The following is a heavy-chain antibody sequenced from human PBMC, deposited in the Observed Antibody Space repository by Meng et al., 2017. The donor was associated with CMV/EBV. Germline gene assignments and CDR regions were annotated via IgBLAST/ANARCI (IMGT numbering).Heavy chain of an antibody. J-gene: IGHJ4*02. CDR3: AREGAMVGATPPCNDY. Sequence: ASVKVSCKASGYTFTSYGISWVRQAPGQRLEWMGWISAYNGNTSYAQKLQGRVTITTDTSTNTAYMELRSLRSDDTAVNYCAREGAMVGATPPCNDYWGQGTLVTVSS. CDR1: GYTFTSYG. CDR2: ISAYNGNT. D-gene: IGHD1-26*01. V-gene: IGHV1-18*01.